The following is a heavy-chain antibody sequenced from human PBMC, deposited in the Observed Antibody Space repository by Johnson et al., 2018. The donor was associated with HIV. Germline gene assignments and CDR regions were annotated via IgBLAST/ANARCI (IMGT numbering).Heavy chain of an antibody. J-gene: IGHJ3*02. D-gene: IGHD3-10*01. CDR2: IVSDVSCA. Sequence: VQLVESGGGVVRPGGSLRLSCAASGFTFSPYWVHWVRQAPGQRLVWVSRIVSDVSCAIYTDSVTGRFTISRDNTKNTVYLQMNSLRAEDTAVYYCTTGVFHAFDMWGQGTMVTVSS. CDR1: GFTFSPYW. CDR3: TTGVFHAFDM. V-gene: IGHV3-74*02.